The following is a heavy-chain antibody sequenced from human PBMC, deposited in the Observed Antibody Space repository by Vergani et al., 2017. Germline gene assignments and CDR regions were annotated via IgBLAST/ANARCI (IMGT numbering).Heavy chain of an antibody. Sequence: QVQLVQSGAEVKKPGASVKVSCKASGYTFTSYGISWVRQAPGQGLEWMGWISAYNGNTNYAQKLQGRVTMTTDTSTSTAYMELSSLRSEDTAVYYCARDPDIVVVPAAPYYYYYYGMDVWGQGTTVTVSS. D-gene: IGHD2-2*01. V-gene: IGHV1-18*01. CDR3: ARDPDIVVVPAAPYYYYYYGMDV. J-gene: IGHJ6*02. CDR2: ISAYNGNT. CDR1: GYTFTSYG.